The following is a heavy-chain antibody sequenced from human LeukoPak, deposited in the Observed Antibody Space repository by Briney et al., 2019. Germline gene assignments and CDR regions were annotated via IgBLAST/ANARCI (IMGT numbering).Heavy chain of an antibody. CDR3: ARDRCSSTSCYNTPNWFDP. D-gene: IGHD2-2*02. Sequence: GGSPRLSCAASGFKFDDYGMSRVRQVPGKGLEWVSGINWNGGSRGYADSVKGRFTISRDNAKNSVYLQMNSLRSEDTAFYHCARDRCSSTSCYNTPNWFDPWGQGTLVTVSS. V-gene: IGHV3-20*01. CDR2: INWNGGSR. J-gene: IGHJ5*02. CDR1: GFKFDDYG.